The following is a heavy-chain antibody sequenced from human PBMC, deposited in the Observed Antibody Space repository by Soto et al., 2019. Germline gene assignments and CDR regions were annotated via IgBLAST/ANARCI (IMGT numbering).Heavy chain of an antibody. Sequence: QLQLQESGPGLVKPSETLSLTCTVSGGSISSSSYYWGWTRQPPGKGLEWIGSIYYSGSTYDNPSLKSRVTISVVTSKTQFSLKLSSVTAADTAVYYCARLWIQLHVFDYWGQGTLVTVSA. CDR3: ARLWIQLHVFDY. CDR2: IYYSGST. J-gene: IGHJ4*02. CDR1: GGSISSSSYY. V-gene: IGHV4-39*01. D-gene: IGHD5-18*01.